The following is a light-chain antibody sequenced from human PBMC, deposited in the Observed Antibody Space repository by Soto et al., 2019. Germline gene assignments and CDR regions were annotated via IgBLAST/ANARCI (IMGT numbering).Light chain of an antibody. Sequence: DIQMTQSPSSLSASVGDRVTITCGASQSISSYLNWYQQNPGKAPKLLIYAASNLQSGVPSRFSGSGSGTDFTLTISSLQPEDFASHFCQQSYSTPYTFGQGTKLEIK. CDR1: QSISSY. CDR2: AAS. V-gene: IGKV1-39*01. CDR3: QQSYSTPYT. J-gene: IGKJ2*01.